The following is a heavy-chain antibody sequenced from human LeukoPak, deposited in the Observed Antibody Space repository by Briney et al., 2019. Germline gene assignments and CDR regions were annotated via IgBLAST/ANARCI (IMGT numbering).Heavy chain of an antibody. D-gene: IGHD2-15*01. V-gene: IGHV4-34*01. CDR2: INHSGST. CDR3: ARAEIVVAATGNWFDP. J-gene: IGHJ5*02. CDR1: GGSFSGYY. Sequence: SETLSLTCAVYGGSFSGYYWSWIRQPPGKGLEWIGEINHSGSTNYNPSLKSRVTISVDTSKNQFSLKLSSVTAADTAVYYCARAEIVVAATGNWFDPWGQGTLVTVSS.